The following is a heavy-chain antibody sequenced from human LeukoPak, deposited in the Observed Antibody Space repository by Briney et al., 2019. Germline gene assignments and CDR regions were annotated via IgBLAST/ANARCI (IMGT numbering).Heavy chain of an antibody. CDR3: ASYDSHGVWTYNLDY. D-gene: IGHD3/OR15-3a*01. Sequence: GGSLRLSCAASGFTFSSYWMSWVRQAPGKGLEWVSNIKQDGSERYYVDSVKGRFTISRDNAKNSLHLQMNSLRAGDTAVYYCASYDSHGVWTYNLDYWGQGTLVTVSS. J-gene: IGHJ4*02. CDR2: IKQDGSER. CDR1: GFTFSSYW. V-gene: IGHV3-7*01.